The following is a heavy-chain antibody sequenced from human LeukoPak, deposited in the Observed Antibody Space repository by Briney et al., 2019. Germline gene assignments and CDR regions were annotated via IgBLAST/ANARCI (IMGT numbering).Heavy chain of an antibody. CDR1: GGSISSYY. D-gene: IGHD3-9*01. CDR3: ARATPKNYGIYYYYYYYMDV. J-gene: IGHJ6*03. Sequence: SETLSLTCTVSGGSISSYYWSWIRQPPGKGLEWIGYIYYSGSTNYNPSLKSRVTISVDTSKNQFSLKLSSVTAADTAVYYCARATPKNYGIYYYYYYYMDVWGKGTTVTISS. V-gene: IGHV4-59*01. CDR2: IYYSGST.